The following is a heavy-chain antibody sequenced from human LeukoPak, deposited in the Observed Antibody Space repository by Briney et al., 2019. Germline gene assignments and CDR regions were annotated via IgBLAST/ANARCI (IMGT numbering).Heavy chain of an antibody. D-gene: IGHD1-26*01. J-gene: IGHJ5*02. V-gene: IGHV1-18*01. CDR3: ARGGVGATTYVLFDP. Sequence: GASVKVSCKASGYTFTSYGMSWVRQAPGQGLEWMGWISDYNGNTNYAHKLQGRVTITTDTSTSTAYMQLRSLRSEDTAVYYCARGGVGATTYVLFDPWGQGTLVTVSS. CDR1: GYTFTSYG. CDR2: ISDYNGNT.